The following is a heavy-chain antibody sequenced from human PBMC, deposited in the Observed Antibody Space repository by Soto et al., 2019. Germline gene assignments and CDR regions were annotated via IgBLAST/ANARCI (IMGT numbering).Heavy chain of an antibody. J-gene: IGHJ6*02. V-gene: IGHV3-30*18. D-gene: IGHD3-3*01. Sequence: AGGALRLSCAASGFTLSSYGMHWVRQAPGKGLEGVGVISYDGSNKYYADSVKGRFTISRDNSKNTLYLQMNSLRAEDTAVYYCAKEKRLYYDFWSGYQTPYGMDVWGQGTTVTVSS. CDR1: GFTLSSYG. CDR2: ISYDGSNK. CDR3: AKEKRLYYDFWSGYQTPYGMDV.